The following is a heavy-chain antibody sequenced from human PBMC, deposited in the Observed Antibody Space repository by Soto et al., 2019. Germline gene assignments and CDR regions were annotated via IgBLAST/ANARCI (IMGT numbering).Heavy chain of an antibody. Sequence: GGSLRLSCAASGFTFSSYAMSWVRQAPGKGLEWVSAISGSGGSTYYADSVKGRFTISRDNSKNTLYLQMNSLRAEDTAVYYCAKDSRRYCSSTSCRDHAFDIWGQGTMVTVSS. J-gene: IGHJ3*02. CDR1: GFTFSSYA. CDR2: ISGSGGST. CDR3: AKDSRRYCSSTSCRDHAFDI. V-gene: IGHV3-23*01. D-gene: IGHD2-2*01.